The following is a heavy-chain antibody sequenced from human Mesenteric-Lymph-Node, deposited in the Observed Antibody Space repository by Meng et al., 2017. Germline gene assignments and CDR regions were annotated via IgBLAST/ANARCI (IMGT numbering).Heavy chain of an antibody. CDR3: ARENMVRGVIDWVDAFDI. J-gene: IGHJ3*02. V-gene: IGHV3-21*01. Sequence: GGSLRLSCAASGFTFSTYWMHWVRQAPGKGLEWVSSISSSSSYIYYADSVKGRFTISRDNAKNTLYLQMNSLRAEDTAVYYCARENMVRGVIDWVDAFDIWGQGTMVTVSS. CDR1: GFTFSTYW. CDR2: ISSSSSYI. D-gene: IGHD3-10*01.